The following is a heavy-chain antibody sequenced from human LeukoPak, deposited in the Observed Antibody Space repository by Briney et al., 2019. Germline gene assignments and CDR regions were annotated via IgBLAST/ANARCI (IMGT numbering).Heavy chain of an antibody. J-gene: IGHJ4*02. V-gene: IGHV3-53*01. D-gene: IGHD5-18*01. Sequence: GGSLRLSCAASDFTVISNYMTWVRQAPGKGLECVSVIHSNDDTYYAASVKGRFTISRDSSNHMLYLQMNSLRAEDTAVYYCTREDAAMGDYWGQGTLVTVSS. CDR2: IHSNDDT. CDR1: DFTVISNY. CDR3: TREDAAMGDY.